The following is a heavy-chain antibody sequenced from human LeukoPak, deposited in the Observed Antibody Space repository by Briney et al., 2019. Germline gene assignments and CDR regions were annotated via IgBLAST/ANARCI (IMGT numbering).Heavy chain of an antibody. CDR2: ISNSDGNT. D-gene: IGHD3-22*01. CDR3: ARDGRLLLRDYFDY. Sequence: GGSLRLSCAASGFTFSSYAMSWVRQAPGKGLEWVSTISNSDGNTYYADSVKGRFTISRDNSKNTLYLQMNSLRAEDTAVYYCARDGRLLLRDYFDYWGQGTLVTVSS. CDR1: GFTFSSYA. J-gene: IGHJ4*02. V-gene: IGHV3-23*01.